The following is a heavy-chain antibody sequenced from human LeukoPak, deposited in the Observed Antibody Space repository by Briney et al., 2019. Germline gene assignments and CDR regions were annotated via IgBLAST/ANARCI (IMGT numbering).Heavy chain of an antibody. Sequence: GGPLRLSCAASGLTFSTYWMTWVPQAPGKGLEWVANIKEDGSVENYVDSEKGRFTISRGTAKNSLYLQVNSLRVDDTAVYYCARGAPYRDSDDYWGQGTLVTVSS. V-gene: IGHV3-7*05. CDR3: ARGAPYRDSDDY. CDR2: IKEDGSVE. CDR1: GLTFSTYW. D-gene: IGHD5-24*01. J-gene: IGHJ4*02.